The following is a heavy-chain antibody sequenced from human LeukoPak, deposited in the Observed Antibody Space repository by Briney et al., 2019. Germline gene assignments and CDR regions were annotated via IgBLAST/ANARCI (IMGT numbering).Heavy chain of an antibody. CDR1: GDTFTDYY. Sequence: ASVKVSCKSSGDTFTDYYIHWVRQAPGQGLEWMGWMNPNSGNTGYAQKFQGRVTMTRNTSISTAYMELSSLRSEDTAVYYCATKGYCSSTSCPPVLDYWGQGTLVTVSS. CDR3: ATKGYCSSTSCPPVLDY. D-gene: IGHD2-2*01. J-gene: IGHJ4*02. CDR2: MNPNSGNT. V-gene: IGHV1-8*02.